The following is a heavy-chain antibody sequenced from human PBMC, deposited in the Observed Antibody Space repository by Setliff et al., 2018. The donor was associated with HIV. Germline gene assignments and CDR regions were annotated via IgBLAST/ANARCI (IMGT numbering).Heavy chain of an antibody. J-gene: IGHJ3*02. V-gene: IGHV4-38-2*01. CDR2: IYHSGST. Sequence: LSLTCAVSGYSLSSGYFWGWIRQPPGKGLGWIGSIYHSGSTYYNPSLKSRVTISVDTSKNQFSLKLSSVTAADTAVYYCASTSRRLGDSSGNEGAFDIWGQGTMVTVSS. CDR3: ASTSRRLGDSSGNEGAFDI. D-gene: IGHD3-22*01. CDR1: GYSLSSGYF.